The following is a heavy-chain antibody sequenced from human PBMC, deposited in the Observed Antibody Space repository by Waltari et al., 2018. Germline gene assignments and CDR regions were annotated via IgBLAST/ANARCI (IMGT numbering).Heavy chain of an antibody. CDR1: GFTFTTYW. D-gene: IGHD3-9*01. J-gene: IGHJ3*01. V-gene: IGHV3-7*01. CDR3: ARTIGGGAFDL. Sequence: EVQLVDSGGGLVQPGGSLRLSCAASGFTFTTYWMSWVRQATGKGPEWLANIKQDGSEKYYVDSLKGRFTISRDNAKNSIYLQMSSLTAEDTAVYYCARTIGGGAFDLWGQGTMVTVSS. CDR2: IKQDGSEK.